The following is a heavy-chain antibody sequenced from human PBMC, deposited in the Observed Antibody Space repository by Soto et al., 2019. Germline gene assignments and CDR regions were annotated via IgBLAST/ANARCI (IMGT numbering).Heavy chain of an antibody. V-gene: IGHV3-30*18. CDR2: ISYDGSNK. D-gene: IGHD3-22*01. J-gene: IGHJ6*02. Sequence: GGSLRLSCAASGFTFSSYGMHWVRQAPGKGLEWVAVISYDGSNKYYADSVKGRFTISRDNSKNTLYLQMNSLRAEDTAVYYCAKDVYYYDSSGYYYGEGYYYYYGMDVWGQGTTVTVSS. CDR1: GFTFSSYG. CDR3: AKDVYYYDSSGYYYGEGYYYYYGMDV.